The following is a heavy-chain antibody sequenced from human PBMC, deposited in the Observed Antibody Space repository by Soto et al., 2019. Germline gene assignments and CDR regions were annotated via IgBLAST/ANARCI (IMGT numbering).Heavy chain of an antibody. CDR2: INPSGGST. J-gene: IGHJ6*02. D-gene: IGHD2-2*01. CDR3: ARVATYCSSTSCSTRYYYYGMDV. Sequence: ASVKVSCKASGYTFTSYYMHWVRQAPGQGLEWMGIINPSGGSTSYAQKFQGRVTMTRDTSTSTVYMELSSLRSEDTAVYYCARVATYCSSTSCSTRYYYYGMDVWGQGTTVTVSS. CDR1: GYTFTSYY. V-gene: IGHV1-46*01.